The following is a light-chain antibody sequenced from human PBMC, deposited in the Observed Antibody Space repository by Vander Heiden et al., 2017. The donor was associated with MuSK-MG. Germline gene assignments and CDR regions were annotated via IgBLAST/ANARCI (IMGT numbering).Light chain of an antibody. V-gene: IGKV1-39*01. J-gene: IGKJ5*01. Sequence: DIQMTQSPSSLSASVGDRVTITCRASQSISSYLNWYQQKPGKAPKLLIYAASSLQSGVPSRFSGSGYGTDFTLTISSRQPEDFAPYYCQQSDSTLSITFGQGTLLEIK. CDR2: AAS. CDR1: QSISSY. CDR3: QQSDSTLSIT.